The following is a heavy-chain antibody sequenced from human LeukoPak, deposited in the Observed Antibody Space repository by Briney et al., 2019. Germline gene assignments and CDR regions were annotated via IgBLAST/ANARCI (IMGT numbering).Heavy chain of an antibody. D-gene: IGHD3-22*01. CDR1: GFIVSNND. CDR3: ARGCFYDRSPSCPFDY. J-gene: IGHJ4*02. Sequence: SGASLRLSCAASGFIVSNNDMSWVRQAPGKGLEWVSLIYSGGRTYYADSVKGRFTISRDNSKNTLYLQMNSLRGEDTAVYYCARGCFYDRSPSCPFDYWGQGTLVSDS. V-gene: IGHV3-53*01. CDR2: IYSGGRT.